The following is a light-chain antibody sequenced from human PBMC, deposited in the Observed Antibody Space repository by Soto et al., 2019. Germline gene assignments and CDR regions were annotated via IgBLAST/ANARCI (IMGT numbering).Light chain of an antibody. Sequence: QSVLNQPPSASGTPGQRVTISCSGSSSNIGSNYVYGYQQLPGTAPKLLIYRNNQRPSGVPDRFSGSKSGTSASLAISGLRSEDEADYYCAAWDDSLSVFYVFGTGTKVTVL. V-gene: IGLV1-47*01. CDR3: AAWDDSLSVFYV. CDR1: SSNIGSNY. CDR2: RNN. J-gene: IGLJ1*01.